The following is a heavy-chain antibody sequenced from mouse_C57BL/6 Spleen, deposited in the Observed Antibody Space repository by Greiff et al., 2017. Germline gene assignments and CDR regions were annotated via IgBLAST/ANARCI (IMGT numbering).Heavy chain of an antibody. D-gene: IGHD2-4*01. CDR2: ISYDGSN. V-gene: IGHV3-6*01. J-gene: IGHJ3*01. Sequence: EVKLMESGPGLVKPSQSLSLTCSVTGYSITSGYYWNWIRQFPGNKLEWMGYISYDGSNNYNPSLKNRISITRDTSKNQFFLKLNSVTTEDTATYYCARAYDYGGGFAYWGQGTLVTVSA. CDR1: GYSITSGYY. CDR3: ARAYDYGGGFAY.